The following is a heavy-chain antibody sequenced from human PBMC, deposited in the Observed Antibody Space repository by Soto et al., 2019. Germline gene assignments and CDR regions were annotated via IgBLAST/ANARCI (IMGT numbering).Heavy chain of an antibody. J-gene: IGHJ2*01. CDR2: IYYSGST. Sequence: PSETLSLTCTVSGGSISSSSYYWGWIRQPPGKGLEWIGSIYYSGSTYYNPSLKSRVTISVDTSKNQFSLKLSSVTAADTAVYYCARRTTVTTNCYFDLWGRGTLVTVSS. CDR1: GGSISSSSYY. CDR3: ARRTTVTTNCYFDL. V-gene: IGHV4-39*01. D-gene: IGHD4-4*01.